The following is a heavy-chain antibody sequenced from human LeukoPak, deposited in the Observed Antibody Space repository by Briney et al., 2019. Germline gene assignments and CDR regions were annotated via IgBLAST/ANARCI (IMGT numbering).Heavy chain of an antibody. CDR3: ARRRSRIVGAKNWFDP. J-gene: IGHJ5*02. D-gene: IGHD1-26*01. V-gene: IGHV4-34*01. CDR1: GGSFSGYY. Sequence: PSETLSLTCAVYGGSFSGYYWSWIRQPPGKGLEWIGEINHSGSTNYNPSLKSRVTISVDTSKNQFSLKLSSVTAADTAVYYCARRRSRIVGAKNWFDPWGQGTLVTVSS. CDR2: INHSGST.